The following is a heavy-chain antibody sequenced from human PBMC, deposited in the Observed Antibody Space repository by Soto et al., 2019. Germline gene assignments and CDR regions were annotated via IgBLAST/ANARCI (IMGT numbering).Heavy chain of an antibody. Sequence: EVQLLESGGGLVQPGGSLRLSCAASGFTFSSYAMSWVRQAPGKGLEWVSAISGSGGSTYYADSVKGRFTISRDNSKYTLYLQMNSLRAEDTDVYYCAKFVLRFLEWLPQGFDPWGQGTLVTVSS. CDR3: AKFVLRFLEWLPQGFDP. CDR1: GFTFSSYA. V-gene: IGHV3-23*01. D-gene: IGHD3-3*01. CDR2: ISGSGGST. J-gene: IGHJ5*02.